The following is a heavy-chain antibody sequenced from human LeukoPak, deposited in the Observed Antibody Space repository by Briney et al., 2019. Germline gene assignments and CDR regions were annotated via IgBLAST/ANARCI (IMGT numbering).Heavy chain of an antibody. V-gene: IGHV4-39*07. D-gene: IGHD4-17*01. CDR3: ARDRYGDSTFDY. CDR1: GGSISSSSYY. CDR2: IFHSGST. J-gene: IGHJ4*02. Sequence: SETLSLTCTVSGGSISSSSYYWGWIRQPPGKGLEGIGSIFHSGSTNYNPSLKSRVTMSVDTSKNQFSMKLSSVTAADTAVYYCARDRYGDSTFDYWGQGTLVTVSS.